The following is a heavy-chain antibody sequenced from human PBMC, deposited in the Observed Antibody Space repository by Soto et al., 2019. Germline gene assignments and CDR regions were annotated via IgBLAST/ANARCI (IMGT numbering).Heavy chain of an antibody. CDR1: GFTFSDHY. Sequence: EVQLVESGGGLVQPGGSLRLSCAASGFTFSDHYMDWVRQAPGKGLEWVCRTRNKANSYTTEYAASVKGRFTNSRDDSRNSLYLQINSLKTEHTAVYYCALRGYYGSGSHYYYSYGMDVWGQGTTVTVSS. D-gene: IGHD3-10*01. J-gene: IGHJ6*02. CDR3: ALRGYYGSGSHYYYSYGMDV. V-gene: IGHV3-72*01. CDR2: TRNKANSYTT.